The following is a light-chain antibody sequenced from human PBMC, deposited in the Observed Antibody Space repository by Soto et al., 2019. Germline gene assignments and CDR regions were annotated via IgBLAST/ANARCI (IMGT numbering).Light chain of an antibody. CDR2: AAY. Sequence: DIQMTQSPSSLSASVGDRVTITCRASQVIRNDLGWYQQKPGKAPKRLIYAAYTLQSGVPSRFSGSGSGTEFTLTISSLQSEDFAVYYCQQYKNWPRTFGQGTKVDIK. CDR1: QVIRND. J-gene: IGKJ1*01. CDR3: QQYKNWPRT. V-gene: IGKV1-17*01.